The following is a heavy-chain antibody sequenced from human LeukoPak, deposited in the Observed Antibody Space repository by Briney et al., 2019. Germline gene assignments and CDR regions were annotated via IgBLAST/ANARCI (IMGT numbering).Heavy chain of an antibody. D-gene: IGHD3-3*01. Sequence: PSETLSLTCAVYGGSFSGYYWSWIRQPPGKGLEWIGEINHSGSTNYNPSLKSRVTISVDTSKNQFSLKLSSVTATDTAVYYCARRRTTIFGVVDDYWGQGTLVTVSS. CDR1: GGSFSGYY. V-gene: IGHV4-34*01. J-gene: IGHJ4*02. CDR3: ARRRTTIFGVVDDY. CDR2: INHSGST.